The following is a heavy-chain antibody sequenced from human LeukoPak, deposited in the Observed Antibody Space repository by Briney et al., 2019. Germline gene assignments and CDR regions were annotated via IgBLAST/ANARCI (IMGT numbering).Heavy chain of an antibody. D-gene: IGHD4-17*01. Sequence: GGPLRLSCAASGFTFSSYSMNWVRRAPGKGLEWVSYISSSSSTIYYADSVKGRFTISRDNAKNSLYLQMNSLRAEDTAVYYCAKDASRYGDGPGYWGQGTLVTVSS. CDR2: ISSSSSTI. CDR1: GFTFSSYS. CDR3: AKDASRYGDGPGY. J-gene: IGHJ4*02. V-gene: IGHV3-48*04.